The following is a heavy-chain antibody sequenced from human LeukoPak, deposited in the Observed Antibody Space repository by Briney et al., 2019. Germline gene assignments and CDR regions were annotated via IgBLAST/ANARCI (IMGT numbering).Heavy chain of an antibody. D-gene: IGHD3-22*01. Sequence: GGCLRLSCAASGFTVSSNYMSWARQAPGKGLEWVSYISSSRTYTNYADSVKGRITISRDNAKNSLYLQMNSLRAEDTAVYYCARLTYDSSGYFDYWGQVCVVSVSS. CDR3: ARLTYDSSGYFDY. J-gene: IGHJ4*02. CDR2: ISSSRTYT. CDR1: GFTVSSNY. V-gene: IGHV3-11*03.